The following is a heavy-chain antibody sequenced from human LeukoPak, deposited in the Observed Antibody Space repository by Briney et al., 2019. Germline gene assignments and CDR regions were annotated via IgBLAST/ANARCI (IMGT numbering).Heavy chain of an antibody. V-gene: IGHV3-21*01. CDR1: GFTFSSYT. J-gene: IGHJ5*02. CDR3: ARVFDYSDTSGFDP. CDR2: ITSSSSYI. Sequence: GGSLRLSCAASGFTFSSYTMNWVRQAPGKGLEWVSSITSSSSYIYYADSVKGRFTISRDNARRSVYLEMNSLGAEDTAVYYCARVFDYSDTSGFDPWGQGTLVTVSS. D-gene: IGHD3-22*01.